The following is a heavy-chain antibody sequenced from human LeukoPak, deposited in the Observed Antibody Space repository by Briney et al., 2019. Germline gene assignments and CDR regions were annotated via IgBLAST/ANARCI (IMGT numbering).Heavy chain of an antibody. J-gene: IGHJ4*02. CDR2: ISLSSNTI. V-gene: IGHV3-48*04. CDR3: NYYDSSGYNFDY. D-gene: IGHD3-22*01. CDR1: GFTFSDYT. Sequence: GGSLRLSCAASGFTFSDYTMNWVRQAPGKGLEWVSYISLSSNTIYYADSVKGRFTISRDNAKNSLYLQMNSLRAEDTAVYYCNYYDSSGYNFDYRGQGTLVTVSS.